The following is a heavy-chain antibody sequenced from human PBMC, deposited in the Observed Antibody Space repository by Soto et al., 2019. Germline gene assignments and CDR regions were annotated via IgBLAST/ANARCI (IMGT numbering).Heavy chain of an antibody. CDR1: GGSFSGYY. CDR2: INHSGST. J-gene: IGHJ6*02. Sequence: EALSLTCSVYGGSFSGYYWIWIRHPPGKGLEWIGEINHSGSTKYKPSLKRRVTISVDTSKHQLSLKLSYVTAADTAVYYCARNTKVNYHYYYCMDXWGQGTTVTVS. CDR3: ARNTKVNYHYYYCMDX. V-gene: IGHV4-34*01.